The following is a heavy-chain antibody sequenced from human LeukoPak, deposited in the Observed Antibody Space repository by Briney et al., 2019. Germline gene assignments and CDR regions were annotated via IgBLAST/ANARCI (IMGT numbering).Heavy chain of an antibody. V-gene: IGHV1-69*05. J-gene: IGHJ4*02. D-gene: IGHD6-19*01. Sequence: ASVKVSCKASGGTFSSYAISWVRQAPGQGLEWMGRITPIFGTANYAQKFQGRVTITTDESTSTAYMELSSLRSEDTAVYYCARGRAVAGPGDYWGQGTLVTVSS. CDR2: ITPIFGTA. CDR3: ARGRAVAGPGDY. CDR1: GGTFSSYA.